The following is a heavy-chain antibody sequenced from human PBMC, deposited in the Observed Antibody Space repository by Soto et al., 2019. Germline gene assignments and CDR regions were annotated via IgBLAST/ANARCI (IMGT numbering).Heavy chain of an antibody. CDR2: IIPIFGTP. V-gene: IGHV1-69*01. D-gene: IGHD4-17*01. J-gene: IGHJ4*02. Sequence: QVQLVQSGPVVRKPGSSVKVSCKASGGTFNSYVINWVRQAPGQGLEWMGGIIPIFGTPNYAQKFQGRVTITADESTSKAYMELSSRRSDDTDFYFCASYGDFDYWGQGTLVTVSS. CDR3: ASYGDFDY. CDR1: GGTFNSYV.